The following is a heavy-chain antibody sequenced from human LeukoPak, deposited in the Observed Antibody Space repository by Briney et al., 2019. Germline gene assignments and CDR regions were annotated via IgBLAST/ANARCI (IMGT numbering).Heavy chain of an antibody. J-gene: IGHJ4*02. D-gene: IGHD6-13*01. V-gene: IGHV4-34*01. CDR1: GGSFSGYY. CDR3: ARHSTNWYPRAGIGLDY. Sequence: SETLSLTCAVYGGSFSGYYWSWIRQPPGKGLEWIGEINHSGSTNYNPFLKSRVTISVDTSKNQFSLKLSSVTAADTAVYYCARHSTNWYPRAGIGLDYWGQGTLVTVSS. CDR2: INHSGST.